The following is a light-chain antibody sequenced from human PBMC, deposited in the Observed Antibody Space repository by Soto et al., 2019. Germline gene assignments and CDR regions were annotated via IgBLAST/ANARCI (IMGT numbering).Light chain of an antibody. CDR1: QSISSW. J-gene: IGKJ1*01. V-gene: IGKV1-5*03. CDR2: KAS. Sequence: DIQMTQSPSTLSASVGDRVAITCRSSQSISSWLAWYQQKPGKAPKLLIYKASSLESGVPSRFSGSGSGTEFTLTISSLQPEDFASYYCQQSYNVRSWTFGQGTKVDIK. CDR3: QQSYNVRSWT.